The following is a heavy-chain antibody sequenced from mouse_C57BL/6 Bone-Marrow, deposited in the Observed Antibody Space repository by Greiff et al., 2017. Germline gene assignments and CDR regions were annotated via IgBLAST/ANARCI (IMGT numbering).Heavy chain of an antibody. Sequence: EVQGVESGGGLVKPGGSLKLSCAASGFTFSDSGMHWVRQAPEKGLEWVAYISSGSSTIYYADTVKGRFTISRDNAKNTLFLQMTSLRSEDTAMYYCARQGNYVAMDYWGQGTSVTVSS. V-gene: IGHV5-17*01. D-gene: IGHD1-1*01. CDR3: ARQGNYVAMDY. CDR1: GFTFSDSG. J-gene: IGHJ4*01. CDR2: ISSGSSTI.